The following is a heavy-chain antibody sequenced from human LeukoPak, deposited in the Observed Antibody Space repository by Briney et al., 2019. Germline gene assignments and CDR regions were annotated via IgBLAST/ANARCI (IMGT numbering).Heavy chain of an antibody. V-gene: IGHV3-48*03. Sequence: GGSLRLSCAASGFTFNRYEMNWVRQAPGKGLEWVSYISGSGSTIYYADSVKDRFTISRDNAKHSLYLQMNSLRAEDTAVYYCARGDGGYYYGMDVWGRGTTVTVSS. J-gene: IGHJ6*02. CDR1: GFTFNRYE. CDR2: ISGSGSTI. CDR3: ARGDGGYYYGMDV. D-gene: IGHD5-24*01.